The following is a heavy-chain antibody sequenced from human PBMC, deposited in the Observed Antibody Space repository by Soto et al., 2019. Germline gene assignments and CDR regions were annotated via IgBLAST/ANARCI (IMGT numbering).Heavy chain of an antibody. Sequence: QLQLQESGPGLVKPSETLSLTCTVSGGSISSSSYYWGWIRQPPGKGLEWIGSIYYSGSTYYNPSLKSRVTISVDTSKNQFSLKLSSVTAADTAVYYCARRRPGRGPRVYFDYWGQGTLVTVSS. CDR1: GGSISSSSYY. J-gene: IGHJ4*02. CDR3: ARRRPGRGPRVYFDY. V-gene: IGHV4-39*01. D-gene: IGHD2-15*01. CDR2: IYYSGST.